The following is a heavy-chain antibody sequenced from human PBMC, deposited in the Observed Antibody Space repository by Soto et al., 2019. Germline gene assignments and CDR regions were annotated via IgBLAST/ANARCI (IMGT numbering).Heavy chain of an antibody. D-gene: IGHD3-3*01. CDR3: ARQITIFGVVIIRYWFGP. CDR1: GGSISSSSYY. Sequence: KTSETLSLTCTVSGGSISSSSYYWGWIRQPPGKGLEWIGSIYYSGSTYYNPSLKSRVTISVDTSKNQFSLKLSSVTAADTTVYYCARQITIFGVVIIRYWFGPWGQGTLVTVSS. V-gene: IGHV4-39*01. J-gene: IGHJ5*02. CDR2: IYYSGST.